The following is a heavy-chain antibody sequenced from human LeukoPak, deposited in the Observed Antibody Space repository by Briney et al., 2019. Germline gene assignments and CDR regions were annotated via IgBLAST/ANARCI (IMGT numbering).Heavy chain of an antibody. CDR2: IYYSGST. CDR3: ARLAPQDSSSPPTLDY. CDR1: GGSISSSSYY. Sequence: SETLSLTCTVSGGSISSSSYYWGWIRQPPGKGLEWIGSIYYSGSTYYNPSLKSRVTISVDTSKNQFSLKLSSVTAADTAVYYCARLAPQDSSSPPTLDYWGQGTLVTVSS. D-gene: IGHD6-13*01. V-gene: IGHV4-39*01. J-gene: IGHJ4*02.